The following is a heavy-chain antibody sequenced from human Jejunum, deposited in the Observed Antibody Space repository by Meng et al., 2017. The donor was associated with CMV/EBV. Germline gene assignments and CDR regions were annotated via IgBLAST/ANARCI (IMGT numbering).Heavy chain of an antibody. CDR1: GYTFTSNY. CDR2: INPSGGIS. CDR3: ARDRGMKSTGGPFDY. D-gene: IGHD3-10*01. J-gene: IGHJ4*02. V-gene: IGHV1-46*01. Sequence: GYTFTSNYIDWVRQAPGQGLEWMGIINPSGGISSAPAQKFQGRVTMTRDASTSTVYMELSSLRSEDTAIYYCARDRGMKSTGGPFDYWGQGTLVTVSS.